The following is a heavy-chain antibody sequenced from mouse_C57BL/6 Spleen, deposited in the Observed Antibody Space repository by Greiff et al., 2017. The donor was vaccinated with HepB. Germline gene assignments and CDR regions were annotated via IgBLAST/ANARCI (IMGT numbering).Heavy chain of an antibody. CDR1: GYTFTNYW. J-gene: IGHJ1*03. CDR3: ARSPGSNLCYFDV. Sequence: VQLQQSGAELVRPGTSVKMSCKASGYTFTNYWIGWAKQRPGHGLEWIGDIYPGGGYTNYNEKFKGKATLTADKSSSTAYMQFSSLTSEDSAIYYCARSPGSNLCYFDVWGTGTTVTVSS. CDR2: IYPGGGYT. V-gene: IGHV1-63*01. D-gene: IGHD1-1*01.